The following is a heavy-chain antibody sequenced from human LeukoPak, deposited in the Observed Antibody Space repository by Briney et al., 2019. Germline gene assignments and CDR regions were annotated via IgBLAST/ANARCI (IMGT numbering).Heavy chain of an antibody. Sequence: SVKASCKASGGTFSSYAISWVRQAPGQGLEWMGGIIPIFGTANYAQKFQGRVTITADKSTSTAYMELSSLRSEDTAVYYCARDLGVINAFDIWGQGTMVTVSS. CDR2: IIPIFGTA. V-gene: IGHV1-69*06. D-gene: IGHD3-22*01. CDR1: GGTFSSYA. J-gene: IGHJ3*02. CDR3: ARDLGVINAFDI.